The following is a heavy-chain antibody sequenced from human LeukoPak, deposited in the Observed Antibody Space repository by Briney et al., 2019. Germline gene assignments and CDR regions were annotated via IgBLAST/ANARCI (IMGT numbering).Heavy chain of an antibody. Sequence: GGSLRLSCAASGFTFSSYAMHWVRQAPGKGLEWVAVISYDGSNKYYADSVKGRFTISRDNSKNTLYLQMNSLRAEDTAVYYCARMEGAVTIAARPVGTDYWGQGTLVTVSS. CDR2: ISYDGSNK. D-gene: IGHD6-6*01. J-gene: IGHJ4*02. CDR3: ARMEGAVTIAARPVGTDY. V-gene: IGHV3-30-3*01. CDR1: GFTFSSYA.